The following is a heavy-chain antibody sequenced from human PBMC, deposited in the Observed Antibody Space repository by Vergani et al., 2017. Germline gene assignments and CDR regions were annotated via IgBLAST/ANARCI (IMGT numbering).Heavy chain of an antibody. CDR1: GFTFSDYY. CDR3: ARWVAASPSSAFDI. D-gene: IGHD2-15*01. CDR2: ISSRGSTI. J-gene: IGHJ3*02. V-gene: IGHV3-11*01. Sequence: QVQLVESGGGLVKPGGSLRLSCAASGFTFSDYYMSWIRQAPGKGLEWVSYISSRGSTIYYADSVKGRFTISRDNAKKSLYLQMNSLIAEDTAVYYCARWVAASPSSAFDIWGQGTMVTVSS.